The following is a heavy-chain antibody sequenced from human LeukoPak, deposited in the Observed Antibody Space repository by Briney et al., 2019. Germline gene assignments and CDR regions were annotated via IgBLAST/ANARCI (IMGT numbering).Heavy chain of an antibody. V-gene: IGHV5-51*01. CDR3: ARVLIKGEQRVFDY. CDR2: IYPGDSDT. D-gene: IGHD6-25*01. CDR1: GYSFTSYW. Sequence: RGESLKISCKGSGYSFTSYWIGWVRQMPGKGLEWMGIIYPGDSDTRYSPSFQGQVTISADNSISTAYLQWSSLKASHTATYYCARVLIKGEQRVFDYWAQGTLVTVSS. J-gene: IGHJ4*02.